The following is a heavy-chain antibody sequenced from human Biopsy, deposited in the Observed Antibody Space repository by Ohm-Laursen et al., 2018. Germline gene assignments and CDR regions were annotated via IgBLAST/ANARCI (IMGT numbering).Heavy chain of an antibody. J-gene: IGHJ3*01. CDR1: GYAVNDYF. CDR2: ISPNSGGT. D-gene: IGHD3-16*01. V-gene: IGHV1-2*02. Sequence: ASVKVSCKGSGYAVNDYFLHRLRQAPGQGPEWMGWISPNSGGTNYTQKFQGRVTMTTDTSTSTVYLELRRLISDDTAVYYCARDIMNRIAGLVARSDVFDVWGQGTLVTVSS. CDR3: ARDIMNRIAGLVARSDVFDV.